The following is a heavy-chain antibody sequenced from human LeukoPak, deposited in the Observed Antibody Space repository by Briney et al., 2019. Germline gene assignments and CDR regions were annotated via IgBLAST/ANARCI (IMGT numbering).Heavy chain of an antibody. CDR2: INWNGGNT. J-gene: IGHJ4*02. D-gene: IGHD5-18*01. V-gene: IGHV3-20*04. CDR1: GFTFDDYA. Sequence: PGGSLRLACAASGFTFDDYAMNWVSQAPGKGLEWVSGINWNGGNTAYADSVKGRFTISRDNAKNSLYLQMNSLRAEDTALYYCARGGIQLWPFDYWGQGTLVTVSS. CDR3: ARGGIQLWPFDY.